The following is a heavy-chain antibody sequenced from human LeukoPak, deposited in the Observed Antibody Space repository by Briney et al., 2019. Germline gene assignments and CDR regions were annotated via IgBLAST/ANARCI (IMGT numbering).Heavy chain of an antibody. Sequence: GESLKISCKGSGYRFSTYWIAWVRQMPGKGLEWMGIIYPGDSDTSYSPSFQGHVTISADKSISAAFLQWSSLKASDTAMYYCARHSHYDFWSGYLDYWGQGTLVTVSS. CDR3: ARHSHYDFWSGYLDY. CDR1: GYRFSTYW. J-gene: IGHJ4*02. CDR2: IYPGDSDT. D-gene: IGHD3-3*01. V-gene: IGHV5-51*01.